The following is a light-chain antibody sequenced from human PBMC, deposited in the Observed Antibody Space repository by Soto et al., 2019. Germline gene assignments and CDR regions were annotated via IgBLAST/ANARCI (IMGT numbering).Light chain of an antibody. V-gene: IGKV3-11*01. CDR3: QQRTNWPLT. CDR2: DAS. Sequence: EIVLTQSPATLSLSPGERATLSCRASQSVSSYLAWYQQKPGQAPRLLIYDASNRATGIPVRFSGSGSGTEFTLTISSLEPEDFAVYYCQQRTNWPLTFGGGTRVEIK. CDR1: QSVSSY. J-gene: IGKJ4*01.